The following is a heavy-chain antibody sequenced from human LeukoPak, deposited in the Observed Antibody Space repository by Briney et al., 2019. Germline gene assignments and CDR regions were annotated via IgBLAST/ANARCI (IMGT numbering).Heavy chain of an antibody. CDR2: INHSGST. CDR3: ARRAAAAHYYYYGMDV. Sequence: SETLSLTCAVYGGSFSGYYWSWIRQPPGKGLEWIGEINHSGSTNYNPSLKSRVTISVDTSKNQFSLKLSSVTAADTAVYYCARRAAAAHYYYYGMDVWGQGTTVTVSS. D-gene: IGHD6-13*01. CDR1: GGSFSGYY. V-gene: IGHV4-34*01. J-gene: IGHJ6*02.